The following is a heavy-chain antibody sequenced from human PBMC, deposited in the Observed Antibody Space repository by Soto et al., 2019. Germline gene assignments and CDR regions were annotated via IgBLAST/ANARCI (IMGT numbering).Heavy chain of an antibody. Sequence: QVQLVQSGAEVKKPGSSVRVSCKASGGSFSTNVITWVRQAPGQGLEWMGGIIPPFETAHYAQNFQGRVTITAGESTTTAFMELSSLRAEDTALYYCARGRGDLLGRGYGMDVSGQGTTVTVSS. CDR1: GGSFSTNV. V-gene: IGHV1-69*01. CDR3: ARGRGDLLGRGYGMDV. CDR2: IIPPFETA. D-gene: IGHD2-21*01. J-gene: IGHJ6*02.